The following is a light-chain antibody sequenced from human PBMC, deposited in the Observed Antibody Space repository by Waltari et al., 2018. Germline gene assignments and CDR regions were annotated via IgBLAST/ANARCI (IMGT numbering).Light chain of an antibody. Sequence: EIVMTQSPATLSVSPGERATPPCRARQSVSSNLAWYQQKPGQAPRLLIYGASTRATGIPARFSGSGSGTEFTLTISSLQSEDFAVYYCQQYNNWPYTFGQGTKLEIK. CDR3: QQYNNWPYT. V-gene: IGKV3-15*01. CDR1: QSVSSN. J-gene: IGKJ2*01. CDR2: GAS.